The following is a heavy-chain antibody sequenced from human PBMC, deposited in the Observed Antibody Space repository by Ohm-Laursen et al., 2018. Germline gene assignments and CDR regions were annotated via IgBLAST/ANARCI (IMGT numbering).Heavy chain of an antibody. CDR2: IYPGDSDT. D-gene: IGHD2-21*02. Sequence: GESLRISCKGSGYSFNNYWIGWVRQMPGKGLEWMGIIYPGDSDTRYSPSFQGQVAISADKSITTAYLQWGSLKASDPAMYYCARSNCRADCGFDYWGQGTLVTVSS. J-gene: IGHJ4*02. V-gene: IGHV5-51*03. CDR3: ARSNCRADCGFDY. CDR1: GYSFNNYW.